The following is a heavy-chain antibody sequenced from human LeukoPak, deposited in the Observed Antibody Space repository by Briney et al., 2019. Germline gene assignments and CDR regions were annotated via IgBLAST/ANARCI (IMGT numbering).Heavy chain of an antibody. Sequence: GGSLRLSCAASGFTVSSNYMTWVRQAPGKGLEWVSVIYSGGSTYYADSVKGRFTISRDDSKNTVYLQLNSLRGEDTAIYYCARSRYLDWGGAFDMWGQGTMVTVSS. V-gene: IGHV3-66*01. J-gene: IGHJ3*02. CDR3: ARSRYLDWGGAFDM. CDR2: IYSGGST. CDR1: GFTVSSNY. D-gene: IGHD3-9*01.